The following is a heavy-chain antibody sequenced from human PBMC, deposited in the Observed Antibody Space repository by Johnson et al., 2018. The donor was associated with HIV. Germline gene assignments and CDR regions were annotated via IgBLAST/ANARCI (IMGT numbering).Heavy chain of an antibody. CDR2: IWCDGSNK. Sequence: QVQLVESGGGVVQPGRSLRLSCAASGFTFSSYGIHWVRQAPGKGLEWEAFIWCDGSNKSYAGSVKGRFTISRDNSNNTLYLQMNSLRAADTAVYYCTVWRWGWSGQEPFDVWGSGTMVTVS. CDR3: TVWRWGWSGQEPFDV. D-gene: IGHD3-3*01. V-gene: IGHV3-33*01. CDR1: GFTFSSYG. J-gene: IGHJ3*01.